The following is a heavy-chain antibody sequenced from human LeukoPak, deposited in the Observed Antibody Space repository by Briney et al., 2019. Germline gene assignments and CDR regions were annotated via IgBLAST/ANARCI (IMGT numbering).Heavy chain of an antibody. CDR3: AREAAAAYSGYYMDV. Sequence: PGGSLRLSCAASGFTFSSYSMNWVRQAPGKGLEWVSYISSSSSTIYYADSVKGRFTISRDNAKNSLYLQMNSLRAEDTAVYYCAREAAAAYSGYYMDVWGKGTTVTVSS. J-gene: IGHJ6*03. V-gene: IGHV3-48*01. D-gene: IGHD6-13*01. CDR1: GFTFSSYS. CDR2: ISSSSSTI.